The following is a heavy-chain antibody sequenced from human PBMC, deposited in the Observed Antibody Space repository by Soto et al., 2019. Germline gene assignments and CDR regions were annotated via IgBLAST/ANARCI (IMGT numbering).Heavy chain of an antibody. CDR2: ISYDGSNK. CDR1: GFTFSSYG. V-gene: IGHV3-30*18. Sequence: GGSLRLSRAASGFTFSSYGMHWVRQAPGKGLEWVAVISYDGSNKYYADSVKGRFTISRDNSKNTLYLQMNSLRAEDTAVYYCAKDRTMIVVGPFDYWGQGTLVTV. J-gene: IGHJ4*02. CDR3: AKDRTMIVVGPFDY. D-gene: IGHD3-22*01.